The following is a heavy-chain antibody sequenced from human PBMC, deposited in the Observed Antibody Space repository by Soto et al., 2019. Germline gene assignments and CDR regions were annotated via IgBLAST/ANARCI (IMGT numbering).Heavy chain of an antibody. Sequence: EVQLVESGGGLVQPGGSLRLSCAASGFTFSSYWMHWVRQAPGKGLVWVSRINSDGSSTSYADSVKGRFTISRDNAKNTLYLQMNSLRAEDTAVYYCARERVVRGVILATYYYGMDVWGQGTTVTVSS. D-gene: IGHD3-10*01. CDR2: INSDGSST. V-gene: IGHV3-74*01. CDR1: GFTFSSYW. CDR3: ARERVVRGVILATYYYGMDV. J-gene: IGHJ6*02.